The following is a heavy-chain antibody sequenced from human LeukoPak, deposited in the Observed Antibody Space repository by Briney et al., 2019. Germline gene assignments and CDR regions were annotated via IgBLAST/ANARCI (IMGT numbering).Heavy chain of an antibody. D-gene: IGHD1-26*01. CDR2: ISGSSDTT. Sequence: GSLRLSCTASGFTFSNYAVSWVRQAPGKGLEWISVISGSSDTTYYADAVKGRFTISRDNSKNTLFLQMSSLRAEDTAVYYCVKSGTFFLYYFDSWGQGTQLTVSS. CDR3: VKSGTFFLYYFDS. J-gene: IGHJ4*02. CDR1: GFTFSNYA. V-gene: IGHV3-23*01.